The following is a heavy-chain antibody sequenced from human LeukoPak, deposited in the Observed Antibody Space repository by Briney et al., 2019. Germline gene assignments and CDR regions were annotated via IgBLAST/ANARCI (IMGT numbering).Heavy chain of an antibody. J-gene: IGHJ4*02. CDR3: ARVRNNIVVVTEFDY. D-gene: IGHD2-21*02. V-gene: IGHV1-2*02. Sequence: ASVKVSCKPSGYTFTGYYLHWVRQAPGLGLELVGWINPNSGGTNYAQKFQGRVTMTRDTSISTAYMELSRLRSDDTAVYYCARVRNNIVVVTEFDYWGQGTLVTVSS. CDR1: GYTFTGYY. CDR2: INPNSGGT.